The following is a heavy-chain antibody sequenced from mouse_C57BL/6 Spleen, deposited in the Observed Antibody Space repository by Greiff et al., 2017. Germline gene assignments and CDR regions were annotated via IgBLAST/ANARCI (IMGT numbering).Heavy chain of an antibody. CDR2: ISSGSSTI. J-gene: IGHJ2*01. V-gene: IGHV5-17*01. CDR1: GFTFSDYG. Sequence: EVKLQEPGGGLVKPGGSMKLSCAASGFTFSDYGMHWVRQAPEKGLEWVAYISSGSSTIYYAETVKGRYTISRDKAKNTLYLQMTSLRSEDTAMYYCARGAYYRNDFDYWGQGTTLTVSS. CDR3: ARGAYYRNDFDY. D-gene: IGHD2-14*01.